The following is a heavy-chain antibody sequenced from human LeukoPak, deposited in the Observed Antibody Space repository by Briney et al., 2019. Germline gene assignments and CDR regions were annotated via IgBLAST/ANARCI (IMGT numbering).Heavy chain of an antibody. CDR1: GFTFDDYA. CDR2: ISWNSGSI. Sequence: GGSLRLSCAASGFTFDDYAMHWVRQAPGKGLEWVSGISWNSGSIGYADSVKGRFTISRDNAKNSLYLQMNSLRAEDTALYYCAKDLKVYGILTGAGFDYWGQGTLVTVSS. J-gene: IGHJ4*02. V-gene: IGHV3-9*01. CDR3: AKDLKVYGILTGAGFDY. D-gene: IGHD3-9*01.